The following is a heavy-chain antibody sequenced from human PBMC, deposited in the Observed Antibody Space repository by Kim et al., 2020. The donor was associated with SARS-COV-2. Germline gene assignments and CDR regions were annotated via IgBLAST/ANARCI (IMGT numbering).Heavy chain of an antibody. D-gene: IGHD1-26*01. CDR1: GFTFDDYG. Sequence: GGSLRLSCAASGFTFDDYGMSWVRQAPGKGLEWVSGINWNGGSTGYADSVKGRFTISRDNAKNSLYLQMNSLRAEDTALYYCARGWGWELLPLFDYWGQGTLVTVSS. CDR2: INWNGGST. V-gene: IGHV3-20*04. J-gene: IGHJ4*02. CDR3: ARGWGWELLPLFDY.